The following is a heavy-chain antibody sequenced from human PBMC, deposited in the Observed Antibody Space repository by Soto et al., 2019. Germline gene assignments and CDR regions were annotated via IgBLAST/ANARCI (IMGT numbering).Heavy chain of an antibody. J-gene: IGHJ4*02. Sequence: QVQLVQSGSEVKKSGASVKVSCKGSGYTFTSYGISWVRQAPGQGLEWMGWISAYKRNTNYAQKLQGRVTMTTDTSTSTADMELRSLRSDDTAMYYCARDRPTGEIITTRFDYWGQGTLVTVSS. V-gene: IGHV1-18*01. CDR2: ISAYKRNT. D-gene: IGHD3-3*01. CDR1: GYTFTSYG. CDR3: ARDRPTGEIITTRFDY.